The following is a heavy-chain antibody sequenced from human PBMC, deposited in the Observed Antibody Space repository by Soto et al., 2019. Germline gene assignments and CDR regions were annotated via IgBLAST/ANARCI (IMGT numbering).Heavy chain of an antibody. CDR1: GFTFSSYA. CDR3: ARRGSGSYYDY. Sequence: EVQLLESGGGLVQPGGSLRLSCAASGFTFSSYAMRWVRQAPGKGLEWVSAISGSGDSTYYADSVKGRFTTSRDNSKNTLYLQMNSLRAEDTAVYYCARRGSGSYYDYWGQGTPGHRLL. CDR2: ISGSGDST. J-gene: IGHJ4*02. D-gene: IGHD1-26*01. V-gene: IGHV3-23*01.